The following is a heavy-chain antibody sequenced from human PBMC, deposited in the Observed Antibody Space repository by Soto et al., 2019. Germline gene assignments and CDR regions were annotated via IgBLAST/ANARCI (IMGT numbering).Heavy chain of an antibody. J-gene: IGHJ4*02. CDR1: GFTFSSYA. Sequence: EVQLLESGGGLVQPGGSLRLSCAASGFTFSSYAMSWVRQAPGKGLEWVSALSGSGGSTYYADSVKGRFTISRDNSKNTLYLQMNSLRAEDTAVYYCAKDCSGGSCYYDYWGQGTLVTVSS. CDR2: LSGSGGST. V-gene: IGHV3-23*01. D-gene: IGHD2-15*01. CDR3: AKDCSGGSCYYDY.